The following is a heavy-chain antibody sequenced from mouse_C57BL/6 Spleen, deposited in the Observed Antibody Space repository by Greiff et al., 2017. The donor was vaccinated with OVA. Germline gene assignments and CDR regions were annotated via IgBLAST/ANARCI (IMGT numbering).Heavy chain of an antibody. CDR3: ARYSNYGYWYFDV. J-gene: IGHJ1*03. CDR2: IDPEDGET. CDR1: GFNIKDYY. D-gene: IGHD2-5*01. Sequence: VQLQQSGAELVKPGASVKLSCTASGFNIKDYYMHWVKQRPEQGLEWIGRIDPEDGETKYAPKFQGKATITADTSSNTAYLQLSRLTSEDTAAYSCARYSNYGYWYFDVWGTGTTVTVSS. V-gene: IGHV14-2*01.